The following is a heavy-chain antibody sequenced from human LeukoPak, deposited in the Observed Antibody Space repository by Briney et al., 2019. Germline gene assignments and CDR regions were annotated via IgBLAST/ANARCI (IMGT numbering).Heavy chain of an antibody. Sequence: GGSLRLSXAASGFSSSTYEMDWVRQAPGKGLEWVAYISSGGGTIYYADSVRGRFTISRDNAKNSLYLQMNSLRAEDTAVYYCAKEFNPGSSGYDAFHIWGPGTMVTVSS. J-gene: IGHJ3*02. CDR2: ISSGGGTI. V-gene: IGHV3-48*03. D-gene: IGHD5-12*01. CDR3: AKEFNPGSSGYDAFHI. CDR1: GFSSSTYE.